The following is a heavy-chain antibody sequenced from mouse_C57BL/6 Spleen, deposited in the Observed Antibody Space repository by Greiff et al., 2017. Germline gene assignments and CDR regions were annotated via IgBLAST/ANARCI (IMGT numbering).Heavy chain of an antibody. CDR2: IRLKSDNYAT. CDR1: GFTFSNYW. J-gene: IGHJ1*03. V-gene: IGHV6-3*01. CDR3: TGLWEDWYFDV. D-gene: IGHD4-1*01. Sequence: EVKVEESGGGLVQPGGSMKLSCVASGFTFSNYWMNWVRQSPEKGLEWVAQIRLKSDNYATHYAESVKGRFTISRDDSKSSVYLQMNNLRAEDTGIYYCTGLWEDWYFDVWGTGTTVTVSS.